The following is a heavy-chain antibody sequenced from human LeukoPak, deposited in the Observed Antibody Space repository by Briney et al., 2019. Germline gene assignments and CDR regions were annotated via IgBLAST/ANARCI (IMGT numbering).Heavy chain of an antibody. J-gene: IGHJ6*03. CDR2: FYTSVST. CDR3: ARDYYDSRAFYYYMDV. D-gene: IGHD3-22*01. CDR1: GGSISSGPYY. V-gene: IGHV4-61*09. Sequence: PSQTLSLTCTVSGGSISSGPYYWTWIRQPAGKGLEWNGHFYTSVSTNYNPSLKSRVTISVDTSKNQFSLKLSSVTAADTAVYYCARDYYDSRAFYYYMDVWGKGTTVTVS.